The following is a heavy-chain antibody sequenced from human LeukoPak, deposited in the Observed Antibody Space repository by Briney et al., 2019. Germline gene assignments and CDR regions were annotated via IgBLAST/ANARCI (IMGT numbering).Heavy chain of an antibody. D-gene: IGHD4-17*01. Sequence: SETLSLTCTVSGGSISIYYWSWIRQPAGKGLEWIGRIYTSGSTNYNPSLKSRVTMSVDTSKNQFSLKLTSVTAADTAVYYCARGPTTVTRAFDYWGQGTLVTVSS. CDR3: ARGPTTVTRAFDY. CDR2: IYTSGST. V-gene: IGHV4-4*07. J-gene: IGHJ4*02. CDR1: GGSISIYY.